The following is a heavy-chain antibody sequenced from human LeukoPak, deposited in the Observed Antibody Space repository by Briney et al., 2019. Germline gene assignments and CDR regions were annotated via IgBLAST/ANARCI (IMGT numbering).Heavy chain of an antibody. D-gene: IGHD2-2*01. CDR3: ARLPAATPLYYYYYMDV. CDR1: GFTFSDYY. Sequence: GGSLRLSCAASGFTFSDYYMSWIRQAPGKGLEWVSYISSSGSTIYYADSVKGRFTISRDNAKNSLYLQMNSLRAEDTAVYYCARLPAATPLYYYYYMDVWGKGTTVTVSS. CDR2: ISSSGSTI. J-gene: IGHJ6*03. V-gene: IGHV3-11*04.